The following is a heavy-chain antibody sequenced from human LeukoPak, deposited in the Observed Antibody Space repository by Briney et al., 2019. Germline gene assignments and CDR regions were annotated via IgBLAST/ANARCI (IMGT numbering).Heavy chain of an antibody. CDR1: GFTFSSYD. CDR2: ISGSGGST. Sequence: GGSLRLSCAASGFTFSSYDMSWVRQAPGKGLEWVSAISGSGGSTYYADSAKGRFTVSRDNSKNTLYLQMNSLTAEDTALYFCAKDQSSGTYYDYWGQGTLVTVSS. V-gene: IGHV3-23*01. D-gene: IGHD1-26*01. CDR3: AKDQSSGTYYDY. J-gene: IGHJ4*02.